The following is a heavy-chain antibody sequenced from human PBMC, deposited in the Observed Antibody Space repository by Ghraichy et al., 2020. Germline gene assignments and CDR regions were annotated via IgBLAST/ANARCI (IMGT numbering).Heavy chain of an antibody. V-gene: IGHV1-18*04. J-gene: IGHJ6*04. D-gene: IGHD6-19*01. Sequence: ASVKVSCKASGYTFTSYGISWVRQAPGQGLEWMGWISAYNGNTDYAQKLQDRVTMTTDTSTSTAYMELRSLRSDDTAVYYCARDGYSSGWSTPYYYYGLDGWGKGTTVTVSS. CDR1: GYTFTSYG. CDR2: ISAYNGNT. CDR3: ARDGYSSGWSTPYYYYGLDG.